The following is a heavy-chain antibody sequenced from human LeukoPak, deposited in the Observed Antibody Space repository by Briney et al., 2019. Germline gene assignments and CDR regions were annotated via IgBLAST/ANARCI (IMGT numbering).Heavy chain of an antibody. CDR1: GFTFSSYG. D-gene: IGHD3-10*01. V-gene: IGHV3-23*01. Sequence: PGGSLRLSCAASGFTFSSYGMHWVRQAPGKGLEWVSAISGSGGSTYYADSVKGRFTISRDNSKNTLYLQMNSLRAEDTAVYYCAKDFASLWFGEFLPIDYWGQGTLVTVSS. J-gene: IGHJ4*02. CDR3: AKDFASLWFGEFLPIDY. CDR2: ISGSGGST.